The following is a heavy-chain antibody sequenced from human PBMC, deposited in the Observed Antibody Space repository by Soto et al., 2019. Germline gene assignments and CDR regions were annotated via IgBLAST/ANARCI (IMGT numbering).Heavy chain of an antibody. J-gene: IGHJ4*02. D-gene: IGHD3-3*01. V-gene: IGHV3-23*01. CDR2: ISDSADRI. CDR1: GFSFSSNS. Sequence: EVQLLESGGGLVQPGGSLRLSCKASGFSFSSNSMGWLRQAPGKGLDWVSSISDSADRIYYADSVRGRFTFSRDNSKNMMYLQMNSPRAEDTAVYYCAILAHGKFFYWGQGVLVIVSS. CDR3: AILAHGKFFY.